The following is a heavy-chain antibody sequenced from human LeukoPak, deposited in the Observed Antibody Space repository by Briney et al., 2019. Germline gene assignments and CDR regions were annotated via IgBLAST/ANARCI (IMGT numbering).Heavy chain of an antibody. D-gene: IGHD6-19*01. CDR2: INHSGST. Sequence: PSETLSHTCAVYGGSFSGYYWSWIRQPPGKGLEWTGEINHSGSTNYNPSLKSRVTISVDTSKNQFSLKLSSVTAADTAVYYCARGNRIAVAARDYYYYGMDVWGQGTTVTVSS. CDR3: ARGNRIAVAARDYYYYGMDV. V-gene: IGHV4-34*01. CDR1: GGSFSGYY. J-gene: IGHJ6*02.